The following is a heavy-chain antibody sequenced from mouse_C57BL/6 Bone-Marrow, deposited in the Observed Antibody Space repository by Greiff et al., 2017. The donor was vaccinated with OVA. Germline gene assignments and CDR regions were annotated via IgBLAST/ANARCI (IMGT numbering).Heavy chain of an antibody. CDR2: IAPNSGGT. J-gene: IGHJ4*01. Sequence: QVQLQQPGAELVKPGASVKLSCKASGYTFTSYWMHWVKQRPGRGLEWIGRIAPNSGGTKYNEKFKSKATLPVDKPASTAYMQLSSLTSEASAVYDCERGYYYGSGYAMDYWGQGTSVTVSS. D-gene: IGHD1-1*01. V-gene: IGHV1-72*01. CDR1: GYTFTSYW. CDR3: ERGYYYGSGYAMDY.